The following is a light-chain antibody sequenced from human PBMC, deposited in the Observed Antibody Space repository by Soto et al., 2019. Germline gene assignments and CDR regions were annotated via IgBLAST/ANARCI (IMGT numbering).Light chain of an antibody. V-gene: IGKV3-20*01. CDR3: QQYGSSPWT. CDR2: GTS. Sequence: EIVLTQSPGTLSLSPGERATLSCRASQSVSSSYLAWYQQKPGQAPRLLIYGTSSGSTAIPDRFSGRGSGTDFTLTSSRLEPEDFAVYYCQQYGSSPWTFGQGTKVEIK. J-gene: IGKJ1*01. CDR1: QSVSSSY.